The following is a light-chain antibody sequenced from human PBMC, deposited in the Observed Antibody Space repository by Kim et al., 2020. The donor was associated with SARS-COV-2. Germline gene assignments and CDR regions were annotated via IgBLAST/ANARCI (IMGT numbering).Light chain of an antibody. J-gene: IGLJ2*01. CDR3: AAWDDSLNGRGV. Sequence: ELTQPPSVSGTPGQRVTISCSGSSSNIGSNAVAWYQQLPGTAPKLLIYTNNQRPSGVPDRFSGSKSGTSASLAINGLQSQDEADYYCAAWDDSLNGRGVFGGGTKVTVL. CDR2: TNN. CDR1: SSNIGSNA. V-gene: IGLV1-44*01.